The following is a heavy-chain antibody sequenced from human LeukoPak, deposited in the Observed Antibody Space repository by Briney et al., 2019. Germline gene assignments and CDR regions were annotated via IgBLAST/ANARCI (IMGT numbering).Heavy chain of an antibody. CDR3: AKQAYDSPRTDFDY. V-gene: IGHV3-23*01. J-gene: IGHJ4*02. Sequence: GGSLRLSCAASGLTFSRYAMSWVRQAPGKGLEWVSGVSTSGGSTYYADSVKGRFTISRDNSKNTLHLQMNSLRAEGTAIYYCAKQAYDSPRTDFDYWGQGTLVTVSS. CDR2: VSTSGGST. CDR1: GLTFSRYA. D-gene: IGHD3-22*01.